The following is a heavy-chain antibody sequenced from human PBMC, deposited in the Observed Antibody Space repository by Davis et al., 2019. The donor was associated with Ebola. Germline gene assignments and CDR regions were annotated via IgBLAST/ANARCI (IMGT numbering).Heavy chain of an antibody. V-gene: IGHV4-59*01. CDR3: TRGGLVPAALYL. CDR1: GASMTSYY. CDR2: IAYTGST. D-gene: IGHD2-2*01. Sequence: PSETLSLTCTVSGASMTSYYWSWIRQPPGKGLEWIGYIAYTGSTIYNPSLKSRVTISGDTSKKQFSLRLNSVTAADTAVYYCTRGGLVPAALYLWGQGTMVTVSS. J-gene: IGHJ3*01.